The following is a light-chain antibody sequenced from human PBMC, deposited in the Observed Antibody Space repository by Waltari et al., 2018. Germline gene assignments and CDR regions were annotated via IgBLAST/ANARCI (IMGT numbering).Light chain of an antibody. Sequence: EIVLTQSPATLSMSPGERATLSCRASQSVNKYLAWYQQRPGQAPRLLIYDASNRATGNPARFSGSGSGTEFTLTISSLEPEDFALYYCQHRGTWPLSFGPGTTV. CDR1: QSVNKY. V-gene: IGKV3-11*01. CDR3: QHRGTWPLS. CDR2: DAS. J-gene: IGKJ3*01.